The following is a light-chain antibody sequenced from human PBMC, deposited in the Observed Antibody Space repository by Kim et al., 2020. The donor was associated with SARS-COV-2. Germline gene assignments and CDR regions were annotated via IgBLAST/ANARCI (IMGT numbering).Light chain of an antibody. CDR3: QQYYSYST. V-gene: IGKV1-5*03. CDR2: RAS. CDR1: QNIGTS. J-gene: IGKJ2*01. Sequence: LYAAVGDRITISGRASQNIGTSVAWFQQKSGKGPKVLNYRASSLESGVPSRFSGSGSGTEFTLTISSLQPDDFATYDCQQYYSYSTFGQGTKLEIK.